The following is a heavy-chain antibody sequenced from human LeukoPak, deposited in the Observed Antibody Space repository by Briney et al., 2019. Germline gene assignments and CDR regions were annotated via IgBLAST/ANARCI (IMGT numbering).Heavy chain of an antibody. V-gene: IGHV1-8*01. CDR3: ARDDSSSYAFDI. D-gene: IGHD6-6*01. Sequence: ASVKVSCKASGYTFTSYDINWVRQATGQGLEWMGWMNPASGNTGYTQKFQGRVTMTRDTSINTAYMELSSLRSEDTAVYYCARDDSSSYAFDIWGQGTMVTVSS. J-gene: IGHJ3*02. CDR2: MNPASGNT. CDR1: GYTFTSYD.